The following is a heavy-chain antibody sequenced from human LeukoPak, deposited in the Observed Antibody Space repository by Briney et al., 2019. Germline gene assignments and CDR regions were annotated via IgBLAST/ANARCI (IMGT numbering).Heavy chain of an antibody. J-gene: IGHJ4*02. D-gene: IGHD3-22*01. CDR2: ISSSSSYI. Sequence: PGGSLRLSCAASGFTFSSYSMNWVRQAPGKGLEWVSSISSSSSYIYYADSVKGRFTISRDNAMNSLYLQMNSLRAEDTAVYYCARGRAYYYDSSGYYAAEGDYWGQGTLVTVSS. CDR3: ARGRAYYYDSSGYYAAEGDY. CDR1: GFTFSSYS. V-gene: IGHV3-21*01.